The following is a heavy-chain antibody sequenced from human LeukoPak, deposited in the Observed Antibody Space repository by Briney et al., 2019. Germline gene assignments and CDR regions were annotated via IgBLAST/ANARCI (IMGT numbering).Heavy chain of an antibody. Sequence: SQTLSLTCTVSGDSMSGGTFYWTWIRQPAGKEPEWIGRIYTSGSTNYNPSLKSRVTISVDTSKNQFSLKLSSVTAADTAVYYCARRGYDILTGYLPSYYYYYMDVWGKGTTVTISS. D-gene: IGHD3-9*01. CDR1: GDSMSGGTFY. J-gene: IGHJ6*03. CDR2: IYTSGST. V-gene: IGHV4-61*02. CDR3: ARRGYDILTGYLPSYYYYYMDV.